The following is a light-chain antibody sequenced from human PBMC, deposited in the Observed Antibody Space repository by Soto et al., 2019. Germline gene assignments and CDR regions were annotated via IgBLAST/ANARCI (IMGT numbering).Light chain of an antibody. CDR1: SSDVGGYNY. V-gene: IGLV2-14*01. CDR3: SSYTSSSTRV. Sequence: QSALTQPASVSGSPGQSITTSCTGPSSDVGGYNYVSWYQQHPGKAPKLMIYDVSNRPSGVSNRFSGSKSGNTASLTISGLQAEDEADYYCSSYTSSSTRVFGGGTKVTVL. CDR2: DVS. J-gene: IGLJ2*01.